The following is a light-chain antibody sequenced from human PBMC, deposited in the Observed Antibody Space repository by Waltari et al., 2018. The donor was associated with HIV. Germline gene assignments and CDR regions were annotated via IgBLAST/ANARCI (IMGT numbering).Light chain of an antibody. CDR1: RSNIGSNS. J-gene: IGLJ2*01. CDR3: AAWDDNVNGL. Sequence: QSVLTQPPSASGTLGQRVTISCSGRRSNIGSNSVTWYQQLPGTAPKRLISDDNRRPSGVPDRFSGSKSGTSASLAISGLQSEDEADYYCAAWDDNVNGLFGGGTKLTVL. CDR2: DDN. V-gene: IGLV1-44*01.